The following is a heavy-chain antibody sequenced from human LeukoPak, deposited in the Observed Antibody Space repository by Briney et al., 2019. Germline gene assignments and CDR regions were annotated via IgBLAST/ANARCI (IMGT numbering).Heavy chain of an antibody. CDR3: AKSLYGDYGY. J-gene: IGHJ4*02. D-gene: IGHD4-17*01. CDR2: LSYDGSNK. CDR1: GFTFSNYG. V-gene: IGHV3-30*18. Sequence: PGRSLRLSCAASGFTFSNYGMHWVPQTPGKGLEWVAFLSYDGSNKYYADSVKGRFTISRDNSKNTLYLQMNSLRAEDTAVYHCAKSLYGDYGYWGQGTLVTVSS.